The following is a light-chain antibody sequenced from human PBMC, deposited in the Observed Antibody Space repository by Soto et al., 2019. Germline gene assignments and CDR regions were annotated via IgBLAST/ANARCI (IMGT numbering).Light chain of an antibody. J-gene: IGKJ2*01. CDR1: QSVSSK. V-gene: IGKV3-15*01. Sequence: EIVMTQSPVTLSVSPGERATLSCRASQSVSSKLAWYQHKPGQAPRLLIYGASTRATGIPARFSGSGSGTEFTLSISSLQSEDFAVYYCQQYNNWPQTFGQGTKLEIK. CDR3: QQYNNWPQT. CDR2: GAS.